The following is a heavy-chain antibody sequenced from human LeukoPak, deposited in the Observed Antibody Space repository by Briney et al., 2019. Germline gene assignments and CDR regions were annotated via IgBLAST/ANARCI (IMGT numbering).Heavy chain of an antibody. CDR1: GGSISSSSYY. V-gene: IGHV4-39*07. CDR3: ARGRITIFGVVIARRGSPDY. D-gene: IGHD3-3*01. J-gene: IGHJ4*02. CDR2: IYYSGST. Sequence: PSETLSLTCTVSGGSISSSSYYWGWIRQPPGKGLEWIGSIYYSGSTYYNPSLKSRVTISVDTSKNQFSLKLSSVTAADTAVYYCARGRITIFGVVIARRGSPDYWGQGTLVTVSS.